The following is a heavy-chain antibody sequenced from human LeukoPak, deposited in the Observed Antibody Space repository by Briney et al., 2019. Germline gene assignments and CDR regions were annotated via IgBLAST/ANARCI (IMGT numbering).Heavy chain of an antibody. J-gene: IGHJ6*02. CDR2: IYHSGST. V-gene: IGHV4-59*11. CDR1: GFTFSDHH. CDR3: ARYCSSTSCYANYYGMDV. Sequence: GSLRLSCAASGFTFSDHHMDWVRQPPGKGLEWIGYIYHSGSTNYNPSLKSRVTISVDTSKNQFSLKLSSVTAADTAVYYCARYCSSTSCYANYYGMDVWGQGTTVTVSS. D-gene: IGHD2-2*01.